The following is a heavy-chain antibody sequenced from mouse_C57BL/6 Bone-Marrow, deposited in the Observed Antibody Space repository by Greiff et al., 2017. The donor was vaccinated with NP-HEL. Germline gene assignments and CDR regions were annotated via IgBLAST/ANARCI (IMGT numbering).Heavy chain of an antibody. D-gene: IGHD2-4*01. V-gene: IGHV2-2*01. CDR3: ARNGGLAWFAY. CDR2: IWSGGST. J-gene: IGHJ3*01. CDR1: GFSLTSYG. Sequence: QVQLQQSGPGLVQPSQSLSITCTVSGFSLTSYGVHWVRQSPGQGLEWLGVIWSGGSTDYNAAFISRLSISKYNSKSQVFFKMNSLQADDTAIYYCARNGGLAWFAYWGQGTLVTVSA.